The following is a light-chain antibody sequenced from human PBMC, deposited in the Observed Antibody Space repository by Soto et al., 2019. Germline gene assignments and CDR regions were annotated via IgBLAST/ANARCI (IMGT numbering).Light chain of an antibody. J-gene: IGKJ5*01. V-gene: IGKV3-20*01. CDR1: QSVSSNY. CDR3: QQHGTSPQSI. CDR2: GAS. Sequence: EIVLTQSPGTLSLSPGERATLSCRASQSVSSNYLAWYQQKPGQAPRLLIYGASSRATGIPDRFSGSGSVTDFTLTISRLEPEDFAVYYCQQHGTSPQSIFGQGTRLEIK.